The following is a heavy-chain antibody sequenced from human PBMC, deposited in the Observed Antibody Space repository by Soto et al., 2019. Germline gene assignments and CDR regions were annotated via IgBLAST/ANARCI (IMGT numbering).Heavy chain of an antibody. CDR1: EYTFTSSH. D-gene: IGHD3-10*01. CDR2: INPNSGNT. Sequence: ASVKVSCKASEYTFTSSHINWVRQATGQGLEWMGWINPNSGNTGYAQKFQGRVTMTRNTSISTAYMELSSLRSEDTAMYYCATNLRGDYYYMDVWGKGTTVTVSS. V-gene: IGHV1-8*01. J-gene: IGHJ6*03. CDR3: ATNLRGDYYYMDV.